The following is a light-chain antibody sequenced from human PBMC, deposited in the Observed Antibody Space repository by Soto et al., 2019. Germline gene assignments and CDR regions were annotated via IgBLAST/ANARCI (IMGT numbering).Light chain of an antibody. CDR3: QQLKAYPFT. J-gene: IGKJ3*01. CDR1: QSVRSSQ. V-gene: IGKV3D-20*02. CDR2: STS. Sequence: EIVLTQSPATLSLSPGERATLSCRASQSVRSSQFAWYQHKPGQAPRLLIYSTSTRATGIPDRFSGSGSGTDFTLSISRLEPEDFATYYCQQLKAYPFTFGPGTKVDI.